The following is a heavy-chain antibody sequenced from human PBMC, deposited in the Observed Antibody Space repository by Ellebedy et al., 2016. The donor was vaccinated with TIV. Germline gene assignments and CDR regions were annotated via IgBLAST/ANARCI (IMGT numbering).Heavy chain of an antibody. V-gene: IGHV4-39*01. J-gene: IGHJ5*01. Sequence: PSETLSLTCTVSGGSISRSSYYWGWFRQPPGKGLEWIGNIYYSGNTDYSPSLKSRVTISVDTSKNQFSLKLTSVTAADTAVYYCARNPPTYNWVDSWGQGTLVAVSS. CDR3: ARNPPTYNWVDS. CDR2: IYYSGNT. CDR1: GGSISRSSYY.